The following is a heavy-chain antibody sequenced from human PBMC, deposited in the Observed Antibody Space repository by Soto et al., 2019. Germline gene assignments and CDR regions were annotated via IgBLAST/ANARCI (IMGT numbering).Heavy chain of an antibody. V-gene: IGHV1-69*06. D-gene: IGHD6-13*01. CDR2: IFPIFGTA. CDR1: GGTFSSYA. J-gene: IGHJ6*02. CDR3: ARKGVAAAGTMSFYYYYYGMDV. Sequence: GASVKVSCKASGGTFSSYAISWVRQAPGQGLEWMGGIFPIFGTANYAQKFQGRVTITADKSTSTAYMELSSLRSEDTAVYYCARKGVAAAGTMSFYYYYYGMDVWGQGTTVTVSS.